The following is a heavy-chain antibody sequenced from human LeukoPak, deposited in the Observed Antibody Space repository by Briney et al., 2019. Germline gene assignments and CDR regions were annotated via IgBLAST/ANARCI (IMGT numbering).Heavy chain of an antibody. V-gene: IGHV4-30-2*01. Sequence: SQTLSLTCAVSGGSISSGGYSWSWIRQPPGKGLEWIGYIYHSGSTYYNPSLKSRVTISVDRSKNQFSLKLSSVTAADTAVYYCARARAYGGKGSFDYWGQGTLVTVSS. CDR2: IYHSGST. D-gene: IGHD4-23*01. J-gene: IGHJ4*02. CDR1: GGSISSGGYS. CDR3: ARARAYGGKGSFDY.